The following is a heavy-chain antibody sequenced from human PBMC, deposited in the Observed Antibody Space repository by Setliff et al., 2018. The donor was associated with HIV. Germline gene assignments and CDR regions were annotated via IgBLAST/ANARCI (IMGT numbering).Heavy chain of an antibody. Sequence: LSLTCAVSGYSISTAYYWAWIRQPPGKGLEWIGGVHRSGSTHYNPSLRSRVTISPQTSKNQFSLELTSVTAADTSVYYCARQGAGYYYDSSEYYTGNGFDFWGQGTLVTVSS. CDR3: ARQGAGYYYDSSEYYTGNGFDF. V-gene: IGHV4-38-2*01. CDR1: GYSISTAYY. D-gene: IGHD3-22*01. CDR2: VHRSGST. J-gene: IGHJ3*01.